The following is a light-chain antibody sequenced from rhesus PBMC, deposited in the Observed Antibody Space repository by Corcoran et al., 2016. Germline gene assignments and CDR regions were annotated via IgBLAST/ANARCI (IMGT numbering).Light chain of an antibody. CDR3: QQQDTSPYT. J-gene: IGKJ2*01. Sequence: DIQMTQSPSSLSASVGDRVTITCRASQDVSNWLAWYQQIPGKAPQPLECRASNLEKGVPSRFSGRGSGTDYTLTISSLQTEDIATYYCQQQDTSPYTFGQGTKVEIK. CDR1: QDVSNW. V-gene: IGKV1-69*01. CDR2: RAS.